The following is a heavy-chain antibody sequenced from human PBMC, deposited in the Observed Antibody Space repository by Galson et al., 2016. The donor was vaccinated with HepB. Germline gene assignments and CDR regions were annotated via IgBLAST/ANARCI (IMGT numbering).Heavy chain of an antibody. V-gene: IGHV3-33*01. D-gene: IGHD1-1*01. CDR2: VWNAGDIH. Sequence: SLRLSCAVSGFTFDTYGIHWVRQAPGKRLQWVAVVWNAGDIHSYADSVKGRFTISRDKSKNMVFLHMDSLRVDDTALYYCAGDRGQGSQLESWGQGTLVGVSS. J-gene: IGHJ1*01. CDR1: GFTFDTYG. CDR3: AGDRGQGSQLES.